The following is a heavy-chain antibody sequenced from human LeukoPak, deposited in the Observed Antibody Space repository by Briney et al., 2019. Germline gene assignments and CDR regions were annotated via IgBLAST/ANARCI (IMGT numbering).Heavy chain of an antibody. D-gene: IGHD2-2*01. V-gene: IGHV5-51*01. J-gene: IGHJ5*02. CDR1: GYSFTSYW. CDR2: IYPGYSDT. CDR3: ARLGPPAAMYWFDP. Sequence: PGESLKISCKDSGYSFTSYWIGWVRQMPGKGLEGMGIIYPGYSDTRYSPSFQGQGTISGDTSISPAYLKWSSMKASDTAMYYCARLGPPAAMYWFDPWGQGTLVTVSS.